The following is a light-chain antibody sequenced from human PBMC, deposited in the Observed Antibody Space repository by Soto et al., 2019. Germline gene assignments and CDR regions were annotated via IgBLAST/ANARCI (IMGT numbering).Light chain of an antibody. J-gene: IGKJ4*01. CDR2: DAS. CDR1: QGISTY. Sequence: DIQFTQSPSFLYADVGHRAAITFTSIQGISTYLAWYQQRPGKAPKLLIYDASTLQSGVPSRFSGSRSGTEFTLTISSLQPEDLATYYSRQLNGYVALTFGGGTKVDIK. V-gene: IGKV1-9*01. CDR3: RQLNGYVALT.